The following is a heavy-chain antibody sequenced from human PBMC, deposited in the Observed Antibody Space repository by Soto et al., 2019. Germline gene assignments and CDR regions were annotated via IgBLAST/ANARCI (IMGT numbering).Heavy chain of an antibody. D-gene: IGHD6-13*01. V-gene: IGHV3-48*01. CDR1: GFTFSSYS. CDR3: ARDKSSSWYLGAFDI. J-gene: IGHJ3*02. Sequence: EVQLVESGGGLVQPGGSLRLSCAASGFTFSSYSMNWVRQAPGKGLEWVSYISSSSSTIYYADSVKGRCTISRDNAKNSLYLQMNSLRAEDTAVYYCARDKSSSWYLGAFDIWGQGTMVTVSS. CDR2: ISSSSSTI.